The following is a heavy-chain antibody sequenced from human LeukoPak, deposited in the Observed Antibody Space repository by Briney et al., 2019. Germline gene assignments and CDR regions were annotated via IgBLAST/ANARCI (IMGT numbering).Heavy chain of an antibody. V-gene: IGHV4-59*08. J-gene: IGHJ6*02. D-gene: IGHD5-12*01. CDR2: IYYSGST. CDR1: GGSISSYY. CDR3: AEHKDVVAFYYNTDV. Sequence: PSETLSLTCTVSGGSISSYYWSWIRQPPGKGLEWIGYIYYSGSTNYNPSLKSRVTISVDTSKNQFSLKLSSVTAADTPVYYCAEHKDVVAFYYNTDVWGQGTTVTVSS.